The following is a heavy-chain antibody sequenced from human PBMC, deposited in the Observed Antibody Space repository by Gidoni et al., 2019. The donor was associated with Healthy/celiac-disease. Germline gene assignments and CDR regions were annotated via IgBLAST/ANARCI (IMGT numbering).Heavy chain of an antibody. CDR2: INHSGSP. CDR3: ARGFYSSGWYKPTDY. CDR1: GGSFSGYY. J-gene: IGHJ4*02. Sequence: QVQLQQWGAGLLKPSETLSLTSAAYGGSFSGYYWSWIRQPPGKGLEWIGEINHSGSPNYNPSLKSRVTIAVDTSKNQFSLKLSSVTAADTAVYYCARGFYSSGWYKPTDYWGQGTLVTVSS. D-gene: IGHD6-19*01. V-gene: IGHV4-34*01.